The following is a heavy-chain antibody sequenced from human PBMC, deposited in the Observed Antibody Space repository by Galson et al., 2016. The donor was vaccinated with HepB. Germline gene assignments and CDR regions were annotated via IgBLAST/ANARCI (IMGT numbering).Heavy chain of an antibody. J-gene: IGHJ4*02. CDR1: GFTFSTYS. D-gene: IGHD1-26*01. CDR2: ISGSSSYI. CDR3: ARDKWDGIDY. V-gene: IGHV3-21*01. Sequence: SLRLSCAASGFTFSTYSMNWVRQAPGKGLEWVSSISGSSSYIFYADSVRGRFTISRDNAKKSVFLQMNNLRAEDTAVYYCARDKWDGIDYWGQGTLVTVSS.